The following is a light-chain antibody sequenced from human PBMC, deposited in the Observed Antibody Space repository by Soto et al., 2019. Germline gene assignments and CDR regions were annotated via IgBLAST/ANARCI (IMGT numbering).Light chain of an antibody. CDR2: GAS. CDR3: QQYNNWPPST. Sequence: EIVLTQSPGTLSLSPGKRATLSCRASQSISSSYLAWYQQRPGQAPRLLIYGASSRATGIPDRFSGSGSGTEFTLTISSLQSEDFAVYYCQQYNNWPPSTFGQGTKVDIK. CDR1: QSISSSY. J-gene: IGKJ1*01. V-gene: IGKV3-20*01.